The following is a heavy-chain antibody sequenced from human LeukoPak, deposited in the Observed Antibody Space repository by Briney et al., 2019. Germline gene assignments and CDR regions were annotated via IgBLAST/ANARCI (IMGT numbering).Heavy chain of an antibody. Sequence: GGSLRLSCAAAGLTFSSYWMHWVRQAPGKGLVWVSRINTDGSSTSYADSVKGRFTISRDNAMNTLYLQMNSLRAEDTAVYYCAKDGSGIHPLDYWGQGTLVTVSS. D-gene: IGHD3-10*01. CDR1: GLTFSSYW. J-gene: IGHJ4*02. V-gene: IGHV3-74*01. CDR3: AKDGSGIHPLDY. CDR2: INTDGSST.